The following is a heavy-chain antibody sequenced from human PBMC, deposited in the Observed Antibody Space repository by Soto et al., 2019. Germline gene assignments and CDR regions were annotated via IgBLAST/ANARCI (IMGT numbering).Heavy chain of an antibody. CDR2: IYYSGSA. J-gene: IGHJ3*02. V-gene: IGHV4-31*03. CDR3: ARGSMVRGVTPFDI. Sequence: QVQLQESGPGLVKPSQTLSLTCNVSSGSISRGPYYWSWIRQHPGGGLEWIGYIYYSGSAYYNPSLESRVTMSIDTSKSPFSLKLISVTAADTAVYYCARGSMVRGVTPFDIWGHGTLVTVSS. CDR1: SGSISRGPYY. D-gene: IGHD3-10*01.